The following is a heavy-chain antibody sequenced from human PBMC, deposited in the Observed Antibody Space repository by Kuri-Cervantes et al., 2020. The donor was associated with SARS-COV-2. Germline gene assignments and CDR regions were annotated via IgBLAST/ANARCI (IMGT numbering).Heavy chain of an antibody. CDR1: GGTFSSYT. Sequence: ASVKVSCKASGGTFSSYTISWVRQAPGKGLEWMGGFDPEDGETIYAQKFQGRVTMTEDTPTDTDYMELSSLRSEDTAVYYCARGGAAAGTPTDWYFDLWGRGTLVTVSS. CDR3: ARGGAAAGTPTDWYFDL. J-gene: IGHJ2*01. D-gene: IGHD6-13*01. CDR2: FDPEDGET. V-gene: IGHV1-24*01.